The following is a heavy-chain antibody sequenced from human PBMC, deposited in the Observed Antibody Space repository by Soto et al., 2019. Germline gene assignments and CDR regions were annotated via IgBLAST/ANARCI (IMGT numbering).Heavy chain of an antibody. V-gene: IGHV3-30-3*01. CDR3: ARDQQTCSGGSCYSGFDY. CDR1: GFTFSSYA. CDR2: ISYDGSNK. D-gene: IGHD2-15*01. J-gene: IGHJ4*02. Sequence: QVQLVESGGGVVQPGRSLRLSCAASGFTFSSYAMHWVRQAPGKGLEWVAVISYDGSNKYYADSVKGRFTISRDNSKNTLYLQMNSLRAEDTAVYYCARDQQTCSGGSCYSGFDYWGQGTLVTVSS.